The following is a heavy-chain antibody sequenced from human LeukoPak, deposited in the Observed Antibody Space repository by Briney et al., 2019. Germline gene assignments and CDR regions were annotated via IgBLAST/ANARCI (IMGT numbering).Heavy chain of an antibody. J-gene: IGHJ4*02. CDR3: ARLHYYDILTGYLYYFDY. D-gene: IGHD3-9*01. Sequence: GKSLKISCKGSGYSFTSYWIGWVRQMPGKGLEWMGIIYPGDSDTRYSPSFQGQVTISADKSISTAYLQWSSLKAPDTAMYYCARLHYYDILTGYLYYFDYWGQGTLVTVSS. V-gene: IGHV5-51*01. CDR2: IYPGDSDT. CDR1: GYSFTSYW.